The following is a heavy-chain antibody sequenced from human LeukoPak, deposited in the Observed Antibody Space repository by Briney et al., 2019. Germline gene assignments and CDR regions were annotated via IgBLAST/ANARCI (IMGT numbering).Heavy chain of an antibody. Sequence: SETLSLTCAVYGGSFSGYYWSWIRQPPGKGLEWIGEINHSGSTNYNPSLKSRVTISVDTSKNQFSLKLSSVTAAGTAVYYCARDLGDSSGYSHAFDIWGQGTMVTVSS. CDR1: GGSFSGYY. CDR2: INHSGST. V-gene: IGHV4-34*01. CDR3: ARDLGDSSGYSHAFDI. D-gene: IGHD3-22*01. J-gene: IGHJ3*02.